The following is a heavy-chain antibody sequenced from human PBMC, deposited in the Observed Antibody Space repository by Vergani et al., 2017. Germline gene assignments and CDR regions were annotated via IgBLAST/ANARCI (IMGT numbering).Heavy chain of an antibody. CDR3: ARFMRELLSGDDAFDI. V-gene: IGHV1-18*01. D-gene: IGHD1-26*01. J-gene: IGHJ3*02. CDR1: GYTFTSYG. CDR2: ISAYNGNT. Sequence: QVQLVQSGAEVKKPGSSVKVSCKASGYTFTSYGISWVRQAPGQGLEWMGWISAYNGNTNYAQKLQGRVTMTTDTSTSTAYMELRSLRSDDTAVYYCARFMRELLSGDDAFDIWGQGTMVTVSS.